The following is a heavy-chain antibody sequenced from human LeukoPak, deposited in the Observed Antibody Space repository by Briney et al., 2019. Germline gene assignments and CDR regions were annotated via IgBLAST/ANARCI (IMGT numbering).Heavy chain of an antibody. Sequence: ASVKVSCKASGYTFTSHYMHWVRQAPGQGLEWMGIVNPSGGSTSYAQKFQGRVTMTRDTSTSTVYMELSSLRSEDTAVYYCARGSVVVVAAGYWGQGTLVTVSS. V-gene: IGHV1-46*01. CDR2: VNPSGGST. D-gene: IGHD2-15*01. J-gene: IGHJ4*02. CDR1: GYTFTSHY. CDR3: ARGSVVVVAAGY.